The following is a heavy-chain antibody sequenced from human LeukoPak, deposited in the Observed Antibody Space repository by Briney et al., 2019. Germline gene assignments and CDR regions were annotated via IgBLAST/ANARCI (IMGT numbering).Heavy chain of an antibody. V-gene: IGHV3-9*01. D-gene: IGHD5-18*01. CDR3: ARDRKGYSYEGRYYFDY. CDR1: GFTFDDYA. Sequence: GRSLRLSCAASGFTFDDYAMHWVRQAPGKGLEWVSGISWNSGSIGYADSVKGRFTISRDNAKNSLYLQMNSLRAEDTALYYCARDRKGYSYEGRYYFDYWGQGTLVTVSS. CDR2: ISWNSGSI. J-gene: IGHJ4*02.